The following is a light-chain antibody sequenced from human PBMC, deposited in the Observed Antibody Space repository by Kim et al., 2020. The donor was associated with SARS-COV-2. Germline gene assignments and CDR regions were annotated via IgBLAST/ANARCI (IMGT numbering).Light chain of an antibody. J-gene: IGLJ3*02. Sequence: GQSVTNSTAGTSSDVGKYPFVSCYNQHPFKAPKLIIYVVNKRPSGVPDRFASSKSGNTASLTVSGLQAEDEADYYCSSYAGSNILVFGGGTQLTVL. CDR3: SSYAGSNILV. V-gene: IGLV2-8*01. CDR1: SSDVGKYPF. CDR2: VVN.